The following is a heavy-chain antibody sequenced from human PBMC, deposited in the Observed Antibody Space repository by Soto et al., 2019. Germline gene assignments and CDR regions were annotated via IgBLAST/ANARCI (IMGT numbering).Heavy chain of an antibody. CDR3: ARTLSGFTYGSRQFYFDY. J-gene: IGHJ4*01. CDR1: GDPITSYF. Sequence: QVQLQESGPGLVKPSETLSLICTVSGDPITSYFWTWLRQPAGKGLEWIGHVFPGGPTSHNSYLKSRVSMSRDTSKNQFSLTLTSVTAADTAVYYCARTLSGFTYGSRQFYFDYWGQGTLVTVSS. V-gene: IGHV4-4*07. D-gene: IGHD3-10*01. CDR2: VFPGGPT.